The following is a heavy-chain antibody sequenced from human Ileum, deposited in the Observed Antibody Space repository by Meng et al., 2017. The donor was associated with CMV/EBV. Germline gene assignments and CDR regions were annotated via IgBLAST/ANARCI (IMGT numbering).Heavy chain of an antibody. V-gene: IGHV1-2*02. CDR1: GYTFSGYY. D-gene: IGHD7-27*01. CDR2: TNPNSGGT. CDR3: ARDEGHFGAGDWGRPAD. Sequence: ASVKVSCKASGYTFSGYYIHWVRQAPGQGLEWMGWTNPNSGGTDYSQKFQGRVTMTRDTSINTAYMELSSLGSDDTALYYCARDEGHFGAGDWGRPADWGQGTLVTVS. J-gene: IGHJ4*02.